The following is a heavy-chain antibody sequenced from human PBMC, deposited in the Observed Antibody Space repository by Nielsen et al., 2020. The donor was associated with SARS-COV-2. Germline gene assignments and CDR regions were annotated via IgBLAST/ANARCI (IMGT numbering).Heavy chain of an antibody. Sequence: GESLKISCAASGFTFSSYSMNWVRQAPGKGLEWVSSISSSSSYIYYADSVKGRFTISRDNAKNSLYLQMNSLRAEDTAVYYCATAYGYSYFDHWGQGTLVTVSS. V-gene: IGHV3-21*01. CDR3: ATAYGYSYFDH. CDR1: GFTFSSYS. CDR2: ISSSSSYI. D-gene: IGHD3-22*01. J-gene: IGHJ4*02.